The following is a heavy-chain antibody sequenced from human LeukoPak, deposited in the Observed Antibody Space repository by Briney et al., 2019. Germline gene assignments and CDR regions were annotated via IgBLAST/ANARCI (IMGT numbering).Heavy chain of an antibody. CDR2: ISSSGGST. Sequence: GGSLRLSCAASGFIFRSYAMNWVRQAPGKGLEWVSTISSSGGSTYYADSVKGRFTISRDNSKNTLYLQMNSLRAEDTAIYYCGRLAHNAWYAVDFWGQGTLVTVSS. CDR1: GFIFRSYA. CDR3: GRLAHNAWYAVDF. J-gene: IGHJ4*02. D-gene: IGHD6-13*01. V-gene: IGHV3-23*01.